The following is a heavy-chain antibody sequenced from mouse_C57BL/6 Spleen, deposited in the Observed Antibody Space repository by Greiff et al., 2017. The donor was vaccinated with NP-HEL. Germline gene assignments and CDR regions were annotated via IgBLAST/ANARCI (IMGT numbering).Heavy chain of an antibody. Sequence: QVQLQQSGAELVRPGDSVKLSCKASGYTFTDYYINWVKQRPGQGLEWIARIYPGSGNTYYNEKFKGKATLTAEKSSSTAYMQLSSLTSEDSAVYFCARWLLFYFDYWGQGTTLTVSS. CDR2: IYPGSGNT. D-gene: IGHD2-3*01. CDR3: ARWLLFYFDY. CDR1: GYTFTDYY. J-gene: IGHJ2*01. V-gene: IGHV1-76*01.